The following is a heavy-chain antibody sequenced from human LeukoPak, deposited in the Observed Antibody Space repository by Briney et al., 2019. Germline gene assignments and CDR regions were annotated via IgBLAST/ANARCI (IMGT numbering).Heavy chain of an antibody. CDR1: GFTFSSYG. Sequence: PGRSLRLSCAASGFTFSSYGMHWVRQAPGKGLKWVAFIRYDGSNKYYADSVKGRFTISRDNSKNTLYLQMNSLRAEDTAVYYCAKGWYNWFDPWGQGTLVTVSS. J-gene: IGHJ5*02. CDR3: AKGWYNWFDP. V-gene: IGHV3-30*02. D-gene: IGHD6-13*01. CDR2: IRYDGSNK.